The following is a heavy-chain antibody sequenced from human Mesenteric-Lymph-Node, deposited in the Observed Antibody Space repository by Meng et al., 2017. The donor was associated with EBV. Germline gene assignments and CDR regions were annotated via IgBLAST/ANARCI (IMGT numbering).Heavy chain of an antibody. CDR2: VYYSGNT. J-gene: IGHJ4*02. CDR1: GGSISSRFYY. D-gene: IGHD5-18*01. CDR3: ASEDTTLAQPFDY. Sequence: QRQLQESGPGLVKPSETLSLTCTVAGGSISSRFYYWGWIRQPPGKGLEWIGSVYYSGNTYYNPSLESRVTISVDTSKNQFSLKLSSVTAADTAVYYCASEDTTLAQPFDYWGQGTLVTVSS. V-gene: IGHV4-39*07.